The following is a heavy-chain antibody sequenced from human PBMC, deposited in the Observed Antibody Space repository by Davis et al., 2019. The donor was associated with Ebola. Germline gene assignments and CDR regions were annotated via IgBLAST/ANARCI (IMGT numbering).Heavy chain of an antibody. CDR1: GVTLSSNA. CDR2: STESEADI. CDR3: AKLAVRGNYYGSDF. J-gene: IGHJ4*02. D-gene: IGHD3-10*01. Sequence: PGGSLRLSCAASGVTLSSNAMSWVRQAPGKGLEWVSASTESEADITYADSVKGRFTVSRDNSMNTVYLQCNSLRVEDTAVYYCAKLAVRGNYYGSDFWGRGTLVTVSS. V-gene: IGHV3-23*01.